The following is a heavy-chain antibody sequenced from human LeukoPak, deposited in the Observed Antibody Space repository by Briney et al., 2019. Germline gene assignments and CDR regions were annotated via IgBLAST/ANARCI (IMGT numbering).Heavy chain of an antibody. V-gene: IGHV4-38-2*02. D-gene: IGHD3-10*01. CDR1: GYSIRSGFY. CDR2: IYHSGIT. CDR3: ARAGLWFGQKWFDP. J-gene: IGHJ5*02. Sequence: PSETLSLTCTVSGYSIRSGFYWGWIRQPPGKGLEWIGNIYHSGITYYTPSLKSRVTISVDTSKNQFYLKLNSVTAADTAVYYCARAGLWFGQKWFDPWGQGTLVTVSS.